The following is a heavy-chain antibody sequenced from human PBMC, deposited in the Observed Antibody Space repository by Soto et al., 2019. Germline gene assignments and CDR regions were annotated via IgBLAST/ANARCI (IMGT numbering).Heavy chain of an antibody. CDR1: GGTFSSYA. CDR2: IIPIFGTA. CDR3: ARDPNYYDSSGTGY. D-gene: IGHD3-22*01. V-gene: IGHV1-69*01. J-gene: IGHJ4*02. Sequence: QVQLVQSGAEVKKPGSSVKVSCKASGGTFSSYAISWVRQAPGQGLEWMGGIIPIFGTANYAQKFQGRVTINADESTSTAYMKLSSLRSEDTAVYYCARDPNYYDSSGTGYWGQGTLVTVSS.